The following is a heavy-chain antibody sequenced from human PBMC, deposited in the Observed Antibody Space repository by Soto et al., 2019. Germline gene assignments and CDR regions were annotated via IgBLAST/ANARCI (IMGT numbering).Heavy chain of an antibody. Sequence: GGSLRLSCGASGFTFSSYGMHWVRQAPGKGLEWVAVIWYDGSNKYYADSVKGRFTISRDNSKNTLYLQMNSLRAEDTAVYYCARDYDSSGLDYWGQGTLVTVSS. D-gene: IGHD3-22*01. CDR1: GFTFSSYG. V-gene: IGHV3-33*01. CDR3: ARDYDSSGLDY. J-gene: IGHJ4*02. CDR2: IWYDGSNK.